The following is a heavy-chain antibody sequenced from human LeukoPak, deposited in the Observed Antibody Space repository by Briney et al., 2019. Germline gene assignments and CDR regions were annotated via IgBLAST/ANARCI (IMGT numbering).Heavy chain of an antibody. CDR2: IYPGDSDT. Sequence: GESLKISCKGSGYSFTSYWIGWVRRMPGKGLEWMGIIYPGDSDTRYSPSFQGQVTISADKSISTAYLQWSSLKASDTAMYYCARQNSYDSSGYWGPFDYWGQGTLVTVSS. V-gene: IGHV5-51*01. CDR1: GYSFTSYW. CDR3: ARQNSYDSSGYWGPFDY. D-gene: IGHD3-22*01. J-gene: IGHJ4*02.